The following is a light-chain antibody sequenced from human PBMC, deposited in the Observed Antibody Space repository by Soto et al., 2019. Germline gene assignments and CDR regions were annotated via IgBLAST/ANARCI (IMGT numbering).Light chain of an antibody. V-gene: IGLV1-47*01. J-gene: IGLJ1*01. Sequence: QSLLTQPPSASGTPGQGVTISCSGSTSNIGSNYVYWYQQLPGTAPKLLIYRNNQRPSGVPDRFSGSKSGTSASLAISGLRSDDEAVYFCATWDDSLNGFYVFGTGTKLTVL. CDR2: RNN. CDR3: ATWDDSLNGFYV. CDR1: TSNIGSNY.